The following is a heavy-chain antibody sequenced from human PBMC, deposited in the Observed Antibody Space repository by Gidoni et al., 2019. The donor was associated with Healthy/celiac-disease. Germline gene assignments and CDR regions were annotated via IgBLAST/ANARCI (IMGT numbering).Heavy chain of an antibody. Sequence: EVQLVESGGGLVQPGGSLRLSCAASGFTFSSYSMNWVRQAPGKGLEWVSDISSSSSTIYYEDSVKGRFTISRDNAKNSLYLQMNSLRAEDTAVYYCARDGHQQSGYDYIPFGIAVAGTSPKGHPWGQGTLVTVSS. CDR1: GFTFSSYS. CDR3: ARDGHQQSGYDYIPFGIAVAGTSPKGHP. D-gene: IGHD6-19*01. V-gene: IGHV3-48*04. CDR2: ISSSSSTI. J-gene: IGHJ5*02.